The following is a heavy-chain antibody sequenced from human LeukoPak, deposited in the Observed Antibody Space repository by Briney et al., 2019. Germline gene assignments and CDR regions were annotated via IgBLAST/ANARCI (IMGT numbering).Heavy chain of an antibody. CDR1: GYSISSGYY. J-gene: IGHJ3*02. CDR2: IYHSGST. D-gene: IGHD4-17*01. CDR3: ARHLSPRDYGDYPGAFDI. Sequence: PSETLSLTYAVSGYSISSGYYWGWIRPPPGKGLEWIGSIYHSGSTYYNPSLKSRVTISVDTSKNQFSLKLSSVTAADTAVYYCARHLSPRDYGDYPGAFDIWGQGTMVTVSS. V-gene: IGHV4-38-2*01.